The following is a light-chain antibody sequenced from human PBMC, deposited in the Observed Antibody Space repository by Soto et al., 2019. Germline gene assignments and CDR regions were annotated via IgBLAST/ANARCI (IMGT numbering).Light chain of an antibody. CDR1: QSISSW. V-gene: IGKV1-5*03. J-gene: IGKJ1*01. CDR2: KAS. CDR3: QQYNSYSPT. Sequence: DIQMTQSPSTLSASVGDRVTITCRASQSISSWLAWYQQKPGKAPKLLIYKASSLESGVPSRFSGSGSGTEFTLTISSLQHDDFATYYCQQYNSYSPTFGQGNKVEIK.